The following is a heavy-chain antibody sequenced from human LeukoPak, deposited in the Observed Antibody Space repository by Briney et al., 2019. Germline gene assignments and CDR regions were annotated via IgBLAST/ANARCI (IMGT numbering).Heavy chain of an antibody. D-gene: IGHD6-6*01. CDR3: AREEQLDGYWFDP. Sequence: PSETLSLTCTVSGGSISSYYWSWIRQPPGKGLEWIGYIYYSGSTNYNPSLKSRVTISVDTSKNQFSLKLSSVTAADTAVYYCAREEQLDGYWFDPWGQGTLVTVSS. J-gene: IGHJ5*02. CDR1: GGSISSYY. CDR2: IYYSGST. V-gene: IGHV4-59*01.